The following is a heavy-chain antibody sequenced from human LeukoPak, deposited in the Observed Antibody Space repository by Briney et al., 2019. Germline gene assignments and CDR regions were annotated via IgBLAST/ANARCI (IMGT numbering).Heavy chain of an antibody. D-gene: IGHD2-2*01. V-gene: IGHV3-23*01. J-gene: IGHJ4*02. CDR2: ISGSGGST. CDR3: AKSPGYSSTRGFDY. CDR1: GFTFSSYA. Sequence: GGSLRLSCAASGFTFSSYAMSWVRQAPGRGPEWVSAISGSGGSTYYADSVKGRFTISRDNSKNTLYLQMNSLRAEDTAVYYCAKSPGYSSTRGFDYWGRGTLVTVSS.